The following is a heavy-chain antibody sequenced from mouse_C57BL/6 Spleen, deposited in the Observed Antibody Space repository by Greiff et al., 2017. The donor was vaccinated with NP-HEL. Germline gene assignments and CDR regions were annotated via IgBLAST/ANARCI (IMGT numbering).Heavy chain of an antibody. CDR3: ASQKDSSGSAWFAY. CDR1: GYAFSSYW. J-gene: IGHJ3*01. CDR2: IYPGDGDT. Sequence: VQLQQSGAELVKPGASVKISCKASGYAFSSYWMNWVKQRPGKGLEWIGQIYPGDGDTNYNGKFKGKATLTADKSSSTAYMQLSSLTSEDSAVYFCASQKDSSGSAWFAYWGQGTLVPVSA. V-gene: IGHV1-80*01. D-gene: IGHD3-2*02.